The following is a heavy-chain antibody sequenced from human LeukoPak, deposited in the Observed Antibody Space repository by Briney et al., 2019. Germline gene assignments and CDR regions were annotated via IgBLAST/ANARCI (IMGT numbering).Heavy chain of an antibody. V-gene: IGHV3-21*01. CDR3: AKDLELDYDILTGHLGAFDI. CDR2: ISMSGRYI. Sequence: GGSLRLSCAASGFTFDGYSMNWVRQAPGKGLEWVASISMSGRYIHYAGSVRGRFTISRDNSKNTLYLQMNSLRAEDTAVYYCAKDLELDYDILTGHLGAFDIWGQGTMVTVSS. J-gene: IGHJ3*02. CDR1: GFTFDGYS. D-gene: IGHD3-9*01.